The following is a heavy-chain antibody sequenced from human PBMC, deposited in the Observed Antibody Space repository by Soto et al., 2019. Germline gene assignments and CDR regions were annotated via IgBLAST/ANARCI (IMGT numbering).Heavy chain of an antibody. CDR1: GLTFNKYW. V-gene: IGHV3-7*03. J-gene: IGHJ6*02. CDR2: IKHDGSEK. CDR3: ASVPGSPGYHGLDV. Sequence: EVQLVESGGGLVQPGGSLRLSCAASGLTFNKYWMTWVRQAPGKGLEWVATIKHDGSEKSNLDSVEGRFTICRDNARNSLSLQMKSLRVEDTAVYFCASVPGSPGYHGLDVWGQGTTVTVSS. D-gene: IGHD6-19*01.